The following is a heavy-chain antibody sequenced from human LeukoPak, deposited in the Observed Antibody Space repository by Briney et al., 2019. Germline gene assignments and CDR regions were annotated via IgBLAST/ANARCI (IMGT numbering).Heavy chain of an antibody. CDR3: ARDDEDIMATIGAGSPDY. CDR2: IPYDGSNE. V-gene: IGHV3-30-3*01. D-gene: IGHD5-12*01. Sequence: QPGGSLRLSCAASGFTFSSYAMHWVRQAPGKGLEWVAVIPYDGSNEYYADSVKGRFTISGDNSKNSLYLQMNSLRAEDTAVYYCARDDEDIMATIGAGSPDYWGQGTLVTVSS. CDR1: GFTFSSYA. J-gene: IGHJ4*02.